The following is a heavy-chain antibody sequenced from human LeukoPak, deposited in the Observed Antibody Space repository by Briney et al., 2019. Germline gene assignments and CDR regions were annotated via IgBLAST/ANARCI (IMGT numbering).Heavy chain of an antibody. V-gene: IGHV1-2*02. D-gene: IGHD2-2*01. CDR1: GYTFTGYY. J-gene: IGHJ4*02. CDR3: ARDGACDSTSCQCFDY. CDR2: VNPHRGAT. Sequence: ASVKVSCKASGYTFTGYYMHWVRQAPGQGLGWMGWVNPHRGATNYAQQFQGRVTMTRDTSISTAYMELNRLRSDDTAVYYCARDGACDSTSCQCFDYWGEGTLVTVSS.